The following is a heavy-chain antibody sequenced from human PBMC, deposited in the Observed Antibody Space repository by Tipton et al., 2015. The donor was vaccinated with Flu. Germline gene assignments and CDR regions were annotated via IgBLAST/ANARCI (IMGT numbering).Heavy chain of an antibody. D-gene: IGHD3-22*01. CDR3: ASASYYDSTGFFPSI. V-gene: IGHV4-59*01. Sequence: TLPLTCTVSGGSINNYYWSWIRQPPGKGLEWIGYIYYSGSTNYNPSLKTRVTISVDTSKNQFSLRLTSVTAADTAAYYCASASYYDSTGFFPSIWGQGTMVTVSS. J-gene: IGHJ3*02. CDR2: IYYSGST. CDR1: GGSINNYY.